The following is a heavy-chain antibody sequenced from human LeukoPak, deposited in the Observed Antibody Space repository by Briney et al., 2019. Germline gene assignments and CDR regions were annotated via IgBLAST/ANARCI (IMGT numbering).Heavy chain of an antibody. V-gene: IGHV3-11*05. CDR3: ARVICGGDCYWPTYFDY. CDR2: ISSSSSYT. D-gene: IGHD2-21*02. CDR1: GSTFSDYY. J-gene: IGHJ4*02. Sequence: GGSLRLSCAASGSTFSDYYMSWIRQAPEKGLEWVSYISSSSSYTNYADSVKGRFTISRDNAKNSLYLQMNSLRAEDTAVYYCARVICGGDCYWPTYFDYWGQGTLVTVSS.